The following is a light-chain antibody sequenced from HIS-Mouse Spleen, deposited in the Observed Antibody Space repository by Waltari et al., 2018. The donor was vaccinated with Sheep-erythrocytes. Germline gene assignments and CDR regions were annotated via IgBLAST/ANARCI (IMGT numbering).Light chain of an antibody. CDR3: CSYAGSYNHV. CDR2: DVS. Sequence: QSALTQPRSVSGSPGQSVTISCTGTSRDGGGYNSVSLSQQHPGKAPKLMIYDVSKRPSGVPDRFSGSKSGNTASLTISGLQAEDEADYYCCSYAGSYNHVFATGTKVTVL. CDR1: SRDGGGYNS. J-gene: IGLJ1*01. V-gene: IGLV2-11*01.